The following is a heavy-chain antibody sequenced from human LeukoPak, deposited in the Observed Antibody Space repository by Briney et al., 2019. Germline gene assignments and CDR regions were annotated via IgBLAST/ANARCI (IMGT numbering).Heavy chain of an antibody. CDR2: ISGYNGDS. J-gene: IGHJ4*02. Sequence: ASVKVSCKASGYTFTLYGIGWVRQAPGQGLEWMGWISGYNGDSKYAQKVQDRVTMTIDTSTSTSFMELRSLKSDDTAVYYCAKAPVTTCSGAYCYPFDYWSQGTLVTVSS. V-gene: IGHV1-18*01. CDR1: GYTFTLYG. D-gene: IGHD2-15*01. CDR3: AKAPVTTCSGAYCYPFDY.